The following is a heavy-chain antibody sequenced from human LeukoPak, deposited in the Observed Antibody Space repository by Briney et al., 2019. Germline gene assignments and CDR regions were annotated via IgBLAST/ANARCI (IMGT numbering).Heavy chain of an antibody. Sequence: PSETLSLTCTVSGGSISSGGYYWSWIRQHPGKGLEWIGYIYYSGSTYYNPSLKSRVTISVDTSKNQFSLRLTSVTTADTAVYYCARSGGEERDFDWLTDYWGQGTLVTVSS. D-gene: IGHD3-9*01. CDR3: ARSGGEERDFDWLTDY. V-gene: IGHV4-31*03. CDR1: GGSISSGGYY. J-gene: IGHJ4*02. CDR2: IYYSGST.